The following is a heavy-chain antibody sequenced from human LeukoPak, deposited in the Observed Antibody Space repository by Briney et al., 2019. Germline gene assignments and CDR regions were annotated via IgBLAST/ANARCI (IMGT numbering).Heavy chain of an antibody. CDR3: TRGHASGWTRDAFDL. V-gene: IGHV3-74*01. CDR2: VNEDGSRT. CDR1: GFTFNRFW. Sequence: GGSLRLSCAASGFTFNRFWMHWVRQAPGQGLMWVSHVNEDGSRTTYADPVKGRFTVSRDNARGTLYLEMNNLAVDVTAVYYCTRGHASGWTRDAFDLWGQGTMVTVSS. J-gene: IGHJ3*01. D-gene: IGHD6-19*01.